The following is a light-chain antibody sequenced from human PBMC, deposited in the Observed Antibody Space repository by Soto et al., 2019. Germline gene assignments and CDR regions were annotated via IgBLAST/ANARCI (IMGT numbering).Light chain of an antibody. CDR2: QAS. CDR1: QFTSSL. J-gene: IGKJ4*01. V-gene: IGKV1-5*03. CDR3: QQYNSYPFT. Sequence: DIQMTQSPSTLSASIGDRVTITCRASQFTSSLLAWYQQKPGKAPKLLIYQASSLESGVPSRFSGSGSGTEFTLTISSLQPDDFATYYCQQYNSYPFTFGGGTMVGSN.